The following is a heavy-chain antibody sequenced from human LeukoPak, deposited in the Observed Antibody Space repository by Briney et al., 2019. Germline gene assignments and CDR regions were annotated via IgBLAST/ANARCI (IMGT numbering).Heavy chain of an antibody. D-gene: IGHD6-19*01. CDR3: ARHRQWLAFIDY. J-gene: IGHJ4*02. CDR1: GGSISNSNYY. Sequence: SETLSLTCTVSGGSISNSNYYWGWIRQPPGEGLEWIGTIYYSASTYYNPSLKSRVTISIDASKNQFSLKLRSVTAADTAVYYCARHRQWLAFIDYWGQGTLVTVSS. V-gene: IGHV4-39*07. CDR2: IYYSAST.